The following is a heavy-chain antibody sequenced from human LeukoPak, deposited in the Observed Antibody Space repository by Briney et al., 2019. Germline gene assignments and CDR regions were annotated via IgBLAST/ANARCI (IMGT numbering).Heavy chain of an antibody. D-gene: IGHD3-22*01. CDR2: IYYSGST. J-gene: IGHJ3*02. CDR3: ARVDTYYYDSSSYDDAFDI. V-gene: IGHV4-59*01. CDR1: GGSISSYY. Sequence: PSETLSLTCTVSGGSISSYYWSWIRQPPGKGLEWIGYIYYSGSTNYNPSLKSRVTISVDTSKNQFSLKLSSVTAADTAVYYCARVDTYYYDSSSYDDAFDIWGQGTMVTVSS.